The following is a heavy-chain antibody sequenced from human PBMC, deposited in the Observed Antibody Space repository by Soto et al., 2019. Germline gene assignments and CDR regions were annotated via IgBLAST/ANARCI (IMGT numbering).Heavy chain of an antibody. Sequence: GASLKVSCKASGGTFSSYAISWVRQAPGQGLEWMGGIIPIFGTANYAQKFQGRVTITADESTSTAYMELSSLRSEDTAVYYCATSAYGDYRNCFEPWGQGTLVTVSS. J-gene: IGHJ5*02. CDR3: ATSAYGDYRNCFEP. CDR2: IIPIFGTA. D-gene: IGHD4-17*01. CDR1: GGTFSSYA. V-gene: IGHV1-69*13.